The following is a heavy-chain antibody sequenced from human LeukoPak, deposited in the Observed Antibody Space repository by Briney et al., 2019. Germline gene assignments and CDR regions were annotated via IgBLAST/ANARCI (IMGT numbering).Heavy chain of an antibody. D-gene: IGHD5-18*01. V-gene: IGHV3-30*18. J-gene: IGHJ4*02. CDR2: ISYDGSNK. Sequence: GGSLRLSCAASGFTFSSYGMHWVRQAPGKGLEWVAVISYDGSNKYYADSVKGRFTISRDNSKNTLYLQMNSLRAEDTAVYYCAKDLFSSTNTAMVSWLRRGPYDYWGQGTLVTDPS. CDR1: GFTFSSYG. CDR3: AKDLFSSTNTAMVSWLRRGPYDY.